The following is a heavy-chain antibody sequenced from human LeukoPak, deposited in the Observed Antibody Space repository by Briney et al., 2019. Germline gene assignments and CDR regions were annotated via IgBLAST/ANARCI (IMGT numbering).Heavy chain of an antibody. CDR3: AVPPGTTVTTPSGPDPYYYYGMDV. V-gene: IGHV1-69*04. D-gene: IGHD4-17*01. CDR1: GGTFSSYA. Sequence: GASVKVSCKASGGTFSSYAISWVRQAPGQGLEWMGRIIPILGIANYAQKFQGRVPITADKSTSTAYMELSSLRSEDTAVYYCAVPPGTTVTTPSGPDPYYYYGMDVWGQGTTVTVSS. CDR2: IIPILGIA. J-gene: IGHJ6*02.